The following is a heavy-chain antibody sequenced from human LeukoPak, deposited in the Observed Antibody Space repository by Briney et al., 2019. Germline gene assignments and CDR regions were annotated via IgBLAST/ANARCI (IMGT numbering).Heavy chain of an antibody. CDR2: LKYAGSEK. J-gene: IGHJ4*02. Sequence: PGGSLRLSCAGSEFTFSNYWMSWVRQAPGKGLEWVANLKYAGSEKYYLDSVEGRFTISRDNSKNTLYLQMNSLRAEDTAVYYCATKTPGVTPFDYWGQGTLVTVSS. D-gene: IGHD3-10*01. V-gene: IGHV3-7*03. CDR3: ATKTPGVTPFDY. CDR1: EFTFSNYW.